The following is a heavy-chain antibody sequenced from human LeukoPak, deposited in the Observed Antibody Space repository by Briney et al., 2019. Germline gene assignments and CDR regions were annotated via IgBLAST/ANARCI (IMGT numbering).Heavy chain of an antibody. V-gene: IGHV4-30-4*01. D-gene: IGHD2-2*01. CDR2: INYSGST. CDR1: GGSISSGDDY. CDR3: ARDRPRYCSSTSCSNHATPWFFDP. J-gene: IGHJ2*01. Sequence: SETLSLTCTVSGGSISSGDDYWSWIRQPPGKGLEWIGYINYSGSTYYNPSLKSRVTISVDTSKNQFSLRLSSVTAADTAVYHCARDRPRYCSSTSCSNHATPWFFDPWGRGTLVTVSS.